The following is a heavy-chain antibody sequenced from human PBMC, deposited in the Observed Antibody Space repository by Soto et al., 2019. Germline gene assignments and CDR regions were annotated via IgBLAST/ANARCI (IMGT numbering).Heavy chain of an antibody. V-gene: IGHV3-30*18. J-gene: IGHJ4*02. Sequence: QVQLVESGGGVVQPGRSLRLSCAASGFTFSSYGMHWVRQAPGKGLEWVAVISYDGSNKYYADSVKGRFTISRDNSKNTLYLQMTSLRAEDTAVYYCANGDDILFWGQGTLVTVSS. CDR2: ISYDGSNK. D-gene: IGHD3-9*01. CDR1: GFTFSSYG. CDR3: ANGDDILF.